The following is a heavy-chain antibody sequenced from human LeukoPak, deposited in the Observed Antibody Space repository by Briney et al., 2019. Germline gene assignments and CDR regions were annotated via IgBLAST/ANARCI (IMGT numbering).Heavy chain of an antibody. CDR3: SKTASDYPRSRGYGMDV. D-gene: IGHD4/OR15-4a*01. J-gene: IGHJ6*02. CDR2: IWYDGSNK. Sequence: GGSLRLSCAASGFTFSSYGMHWVRQAPGKGLEWVSVIWYDGSNKYYADSAKGRFTISRDNSKNTLYLQMNSLRAEDTAVYYCSKTASDYPRSRGYGMDVWGQGTTVTVSS. V-gene: IGHV3-33*06. CDR1: GFTFSSYG.